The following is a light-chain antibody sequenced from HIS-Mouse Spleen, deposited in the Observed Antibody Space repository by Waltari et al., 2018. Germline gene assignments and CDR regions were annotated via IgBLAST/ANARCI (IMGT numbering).Light chain of an antibody. V-gene: IGKV4-1*01. J-gene: IGKJ2*01. Sequence: DIVMTQSPDSLAVSLGERATINCKSSQSVLYSSNNKNYLAWYQQKPGQPPKLLMYWASTPESGVPDRFSGSGSGTDFTLTISSLQAEDVAVYYCQQYYSTLPYTFGQGTKLEIK. CDR1: QSVLYSSNNKNY. CDR3: QQYYSTLPYT. CDR2: WAS.